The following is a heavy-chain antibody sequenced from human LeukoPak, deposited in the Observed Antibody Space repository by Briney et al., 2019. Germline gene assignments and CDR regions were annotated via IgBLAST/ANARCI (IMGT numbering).Heavy chain of an antibody. D-gene: IGHD3-22*01. V-gene: IGHV3-9*01. CDR2: ITWNSDTI. CDR3: AKDTTYYYDSSGYDGFDI. J-gene: IGHJ3*02. Sequence: PGRSLRLSCAASGFTFDDYAMHWVRQAPGKGLEWVSGITWNSDTIDYADSVKGRFTISRDNAKNSLYLQTNSLRAEDTALYYCAKDTTYYYDSSGYDGFDIWGQGTMVTVSS. CDR1: GFTFDDYA.